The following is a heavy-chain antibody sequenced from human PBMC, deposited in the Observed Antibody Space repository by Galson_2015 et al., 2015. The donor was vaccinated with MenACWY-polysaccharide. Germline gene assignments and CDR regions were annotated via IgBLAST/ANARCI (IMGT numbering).Heavy chain of an antibody. CDR1: GGSISSGSYY. Sequence: TLSLPCTVSGGSISSGSYYWSWIRQSAGKGLEWIGRMSFSGSSNYKPSLKSRVTISIDTSKNQFSLSLSSVTAADTAVYYCARGNYDILTGNYAFDYWGQGTLVTVSS. V-gene: IGHV4-61*02. D-gene: IGHD3-9*01. J-gene: IGHJ4*02. CDR2: MSFSGSS. CDR3: ARGNYDILTGNYAFDY.